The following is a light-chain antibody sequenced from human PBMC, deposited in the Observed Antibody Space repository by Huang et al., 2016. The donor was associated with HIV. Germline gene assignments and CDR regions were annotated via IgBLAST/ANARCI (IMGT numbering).Light chain of an antibody. CDR2: AAS. V-gene: IGKV1-39*01. CDR1: QTISTF. CDR3: QQTSSVPLT. J-gene: IGKJ4*01. Sequence: DIQMPQSPSSLSASVDDRISITCRASQTISTFLNWYQQQPGKAPKLLIYAASNLQSGVSSRFSGTGSGTHFTLTVTGLQPDDFATYFCQQTSSVPLTFGGGTRVE.